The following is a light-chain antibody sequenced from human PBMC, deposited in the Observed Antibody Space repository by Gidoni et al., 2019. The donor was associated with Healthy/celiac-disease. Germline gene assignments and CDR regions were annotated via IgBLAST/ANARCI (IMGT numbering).Light chain of an antibody. V-gene: IGKV1-5*03. J-gene: IGKJ2*01. CDR1: QSISSW. Sequence: DMQMTQSPSTLSASVGDRVTITCRASQSISSWLAWYQQTPGKAPKLLIYKSSSLESGVPSSFSCLVSWTEFTLTISSLQPDDFATYYCQQYNSYLYTFGQGPKLEIK. CDR3: QQYNSYLYT. CDR2: KSS.